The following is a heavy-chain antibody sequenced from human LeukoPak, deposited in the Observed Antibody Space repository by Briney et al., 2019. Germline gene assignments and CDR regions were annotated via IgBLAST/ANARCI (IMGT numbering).Heavy chain of an antibody. J-gene: IGHJ4*02. CDR2: TYYSGST. D-gene: IGHD3-3*01. V-gene: IGHV4-39*01. CDR3: ARRITIFES. Sequence: PSETLSLTCTVSGGSISSSSYYWGWIRQPPGKGLEWIGSTYYSGSTYYNPSLKSRVTISVDTSKNQFSLKLSSVTAADTAVYYCARRITIFESWGQGTLVTVSS. CDR1: GGSISSSSYY.